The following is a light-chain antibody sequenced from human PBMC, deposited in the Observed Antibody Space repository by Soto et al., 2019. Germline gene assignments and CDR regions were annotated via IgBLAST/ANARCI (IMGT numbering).Light chain of an antibody. CDR1: QTFSNF. CDR3: QQSFTNSWT. Sequence: DIHLTQSPSSLSGSLGERVTIAVRASQTFSNFLNWYQHKPGKAPKLLIYAASSLQSGVPSRFSGSGSGTDFTLTISDLQPEDSATYYCQQSFTNSWTFGQGTKV. CDR2: AAS. J-gene: IGKJ1*01. V-gene: IGKV1-39*01.